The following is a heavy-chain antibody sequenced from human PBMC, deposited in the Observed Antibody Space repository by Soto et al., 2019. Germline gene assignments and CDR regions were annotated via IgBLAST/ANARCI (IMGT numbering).Heavy chain of an antibody. CDR3: ARDGDGYNY. V-gene: IGHV4-61*01. CDR1: GGSVSSGSYY. D-gene: IGHD5-12*01. Sequence: QVQLQESGPGLVKPSETLSLTCTVSGGSVSSGSYYWSWIRQPPGKGLEWIGYIYYSGSTNYNPSPKGRLTLXADTSKNQFSLKLSSVTAADTAVYYCARDGDGYNYWGQGTLVTVSS. J-gene: IGHJ4*02. CDR2: IYYSGST.